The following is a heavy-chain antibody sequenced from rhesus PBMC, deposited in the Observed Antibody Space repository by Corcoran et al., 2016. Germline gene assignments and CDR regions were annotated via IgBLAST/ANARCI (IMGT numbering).Heavy chain of an antibody. CDR3: ARDPSITMIVVITQKWYFDL. J-gene: IGHJ2*01. V-gene: IGHV1S2*01. Sequence: QVQLVQSGAEVKKPGSSVKVSCKASGYTLTDYFMHWVRQAPRQGLEWMGLINPYNGNTKYAQKFQGRFTMTRDTSTSTAYMELSSLRSEYTAVYYCARDPSITMIVVITQKWYFDLWGPGTPITVSS. CDR2: INPYNGNT. D-gene: IGHD3-28*01. CDR1: GYTLTDYF.